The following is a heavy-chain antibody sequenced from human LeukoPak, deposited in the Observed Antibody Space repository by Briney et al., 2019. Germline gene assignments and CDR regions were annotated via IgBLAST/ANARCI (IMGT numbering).Heavy chain of an antibody. J-gene: IGHJ4*02. CDR1: GFTFSSYA. CDR3: AKQERAIAVAGTLDY. Sequence: GGSLRLSCAASGFTFSSYAMSWVRQAPGKGLEWVSAISGSGGSTYHADSVKGRFTISRDNSKNTLYLQMNSLRAEDTAVYYCAKQERAIAVAGTLDYWGQGTLVTVSS. CDR2: ISGSGGST. V-gene: IGHV3-23*01. D-gene: IGHD6-19*01.